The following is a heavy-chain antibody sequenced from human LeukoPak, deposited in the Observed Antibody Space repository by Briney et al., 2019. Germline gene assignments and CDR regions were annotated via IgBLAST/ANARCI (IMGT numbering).Heavy chain of an antibody. Sequence: PGGSLRLSCAASGFTFSSYAMTWVRQAPGKGLEWVSVISASGGITFYRDSVKGRFTISRDNFRNTLSLQMKSLRADDTAVYYCVKEVMDHAFCSGHSAWGQGTLVTVSS. CDR2: ISASGGIT. CDR3: VKEVMDHAFCSGHSA. V-gene: IGHV3-23*01. CDR1: GFTFSSYA. D-gene: IGHD3-3*01. J-gene: IGHJ4*02.